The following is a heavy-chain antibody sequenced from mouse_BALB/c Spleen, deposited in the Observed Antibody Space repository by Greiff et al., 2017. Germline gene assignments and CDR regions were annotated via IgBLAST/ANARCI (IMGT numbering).Heavy chain of an antibody. CDR3: TRSAYRYDAMDY. J-gene: IGHJ4*01. Sequence: QVQLQQSGTVLARPGASVKMSCKASGYTFTSYWMHWVKQRPGQGLEWIGNIYPGSGSTNYDEKFKSKATLTVDTSSSTAYMQLSSLTSEDSAVYYCTRSAYRYDAMDYWGQGTSVTVSS. V-gene: IGHV1-55*01. CDR1: GYTFTSYW. D-gene: IGHD2-14*01. CDR2: IYPGSGST.